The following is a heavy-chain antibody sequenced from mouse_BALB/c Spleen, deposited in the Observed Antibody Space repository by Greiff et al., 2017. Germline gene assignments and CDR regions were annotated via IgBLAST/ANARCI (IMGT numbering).Heavy chain of an antibody. CDR2: INSNGGST. V-gene: IGHV5-6-3*01. CDR3: ARPFDY. CDR1: GFTFSSYG. Sequence: EVQLVESGGGLVQPGGSLKLSCAASGFTFSSYGMSWVRQTPDKRLELVATINSNGGSTYYPDSVKGRFTISRDNAKNTLYLQMSSLKSEDTAMYYCARPFDYWGQGTTLTVSS. J-gene: IGHJ2*01.